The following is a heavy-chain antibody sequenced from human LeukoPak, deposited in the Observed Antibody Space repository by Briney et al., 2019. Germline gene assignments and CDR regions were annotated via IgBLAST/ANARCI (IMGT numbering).Heavy chain of an antibody. CDR1: GYSFNTYA. CDR2: INTNTGNP. Sequence: ASVKVSCNSSGYSFNTYAINWVRQAPGQGLERMGWINTNTGNPTYAQGFTGRFVFSLDTSVSTAYLQINSLKAEDTAVYYCARENFRLRRANWFDPWGQGTLVTVSS. V-gene: IGHV7-4-1*02. J-gene: IGHJ5*02. CDR3: ARENFRLRRANWFDP.